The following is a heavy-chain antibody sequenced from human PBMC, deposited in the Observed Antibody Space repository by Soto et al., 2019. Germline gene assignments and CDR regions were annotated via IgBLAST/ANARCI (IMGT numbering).Heavy chain of an antibody. V-gene: IGHV4-4*07. Sequence: SETLSLTCTVSGGSISSYYWSWIRQPAGKGLECIGRIYTSGSTNYNPSLKSRVTMSVDTSKNQFSLKLSSVTAADTAVYYCARDGVLRFLEWSGYYYYYGMDVWGQGTTVTVSS. CDR1: GGSISSYY. CDR2: IYTSGST. D-gene: IGHD3-3*01. J-gene: IGHJ6*02. CDR3: ARDGVLRFLEWSGYYYYYGMDV.